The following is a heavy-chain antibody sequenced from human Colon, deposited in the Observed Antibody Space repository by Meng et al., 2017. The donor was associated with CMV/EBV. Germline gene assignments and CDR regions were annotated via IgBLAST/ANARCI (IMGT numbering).Heavy chain of an antibody. Sequence: ASVKVSCKASGYPFTNYDINWVRQATGQGREWMGWMNPNSGETGFAQKFQGKITMTRDTSISTAYLQLSTLKSEDTALYFCAVILPATDYSYGTDVWGQGTTVTVSS. CDR1: GYPFTNYD. CDR2: MNPNSGET. V-gene: IGHV1-8*01. D-gene: IGHD2/OR15-2a*01. CDR3: AVILPATDYSYGTDV. J-gene: IGHJ6*02.